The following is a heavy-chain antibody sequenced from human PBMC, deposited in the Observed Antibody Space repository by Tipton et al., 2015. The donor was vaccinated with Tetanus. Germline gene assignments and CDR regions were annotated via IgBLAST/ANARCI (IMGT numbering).Heavy chain of an antibody. CDR3: APNDADVH. Sequence: TLSLTCAVYGGSFGVHYWSWIRQPPGKGLEWIGEINHSGRTNYNPSLKSRVTISIDTSKNQFSLRLSSVTAADTAVYYCAPNDADVHWGQGTLVTVSS. CDR1: GGSFGVHY. CDR2: INHSGRT. J-gene: IGHJ4*02. D-gene: IGHD2-8*01. V-gene: IGHV4-34*01.